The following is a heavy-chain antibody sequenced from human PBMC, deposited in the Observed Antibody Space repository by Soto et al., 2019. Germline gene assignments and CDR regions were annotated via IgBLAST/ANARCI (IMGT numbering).Heavy chain of an antibody. CDR1: GFSLTSRPLG. Sequence: QITLKESGPTRVKPTQTLTLTCTFSGFSLTSRPLGVGWIRQPPGTALEWLVFIYWDDDQRYSPSLTSRLTITKDTSGHQVVLTRTNMDHVDTATYYCAHRLSGYNWDGGYFDYWGQGAIFTVSS. D-gene: IGHD1-1*01. CDR2: IYWDDDQ. J-gene: IGHJ4*02. CDR3: AHRLSGYNWDGGYFDY. V-gene: IGHV2-5*02.